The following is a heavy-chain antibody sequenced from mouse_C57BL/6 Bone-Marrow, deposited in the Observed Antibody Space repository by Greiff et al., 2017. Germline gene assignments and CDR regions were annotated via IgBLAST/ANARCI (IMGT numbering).Heavy chain of an antibody. J-gene: IGHJ4*01. D-gene: IGHD2-3*01. CDR3: IRWLPPSAMDY. V-gene: IGHV14-4*01. CDR2: IDPENGDT. CDR1: GFNIKDDY. Sequence: VQLQQSGAELVRPGASVKLSCTASGFNIKDDYMHWVKQRPEQGLEWIGWIDPENGDTEYASKFQGKATITADTSSNTAYLQLSSLTSEDTAVYYCIRWLPPSAMDYWGQGTSVTVSS.